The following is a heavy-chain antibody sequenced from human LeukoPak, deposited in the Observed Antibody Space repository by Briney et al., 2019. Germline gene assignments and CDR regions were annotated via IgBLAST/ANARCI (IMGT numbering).Heavy chain of an antibody. CDR3: ARVLMVRGVIIISHCFDY. D-gene: IGHD3-10*01. CDR2: IYYSGST. CDR1: GGSISSSSYY. Sequence: SETLSLTCTVSGGSISSSSYYWGWIRQPPGKGLEWIGSIYYSGSTYYNPSLKSRVTISVDTSKNQFSLNLSSVTAADTAVYYCARVLMVRGVIIISHCFDYWGQGTLVTVSS. V-gene: IGHV4-39*07. J-gene: IGHJ4*02.